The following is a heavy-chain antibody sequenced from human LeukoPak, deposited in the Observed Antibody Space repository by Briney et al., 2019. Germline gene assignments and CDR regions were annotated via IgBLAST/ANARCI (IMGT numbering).Heavy chain of an antibody. Sequence: ASVKVSCKASGYTFTNYYIHWVRQAPGQGLEWMGWIKPYTGSTSYAQKFQGRVTVTRDTSISTAYMDVTTLRSDDTAVYYCATMGAKTFDHWGQGTLVTVSS. D-gene: IGHD1-26*01. J-gene: IGHJ4*02. CDR1: GYTFTNYY. CDR3: ATMGAKTFDH. CDR2: IKPYTGST. V-gene: IGHV1-2*02.